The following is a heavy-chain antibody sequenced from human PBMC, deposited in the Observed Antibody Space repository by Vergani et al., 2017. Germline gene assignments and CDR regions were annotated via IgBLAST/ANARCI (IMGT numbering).Heavy chain of an antibody. J-gene: IGHJ5*02. CDR3: ARGCIAAAGGLPLFDP. Sequence: EVQLVESGGGLVQPGGSLRLSCAASGFTFSSYSMNWVRQAPGKGLEWVSYISSSSSTIYYADSVKGRFTISRDNAKNSLYLQMNSLRAEDTAVYYCARGCIAAAGGLPLFDPWGQGTLVTVSS. D-gene: IGHD6-13*01. CDR1: GFTFSSYS. V-gene: IGHV3-48*01. CDR2: ISSSSSTI.